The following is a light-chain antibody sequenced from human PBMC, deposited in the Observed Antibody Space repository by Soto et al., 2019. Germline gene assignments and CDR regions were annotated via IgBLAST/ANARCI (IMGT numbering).Light chain of an antibody. CDR2: AAS. CDR3: QQSYSTPPALT. V-gene: IGKV1-39*01. Sequence: DIQMTQSPSSLSADLGSRVNITFRASQSISSYLNWYQQKPGKAPKLLIYAASSLQSGVPSRFSGSGSGTDFTLTISSLQPEHFATYYCQQSYSTPPALTFGGGTKVDIK. J-gene: IGKJ4*01. CDR1: QSISSY.